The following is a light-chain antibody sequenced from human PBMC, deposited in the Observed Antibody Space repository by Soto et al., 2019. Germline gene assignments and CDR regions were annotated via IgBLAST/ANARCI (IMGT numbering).Light chain of an antibody. J-gene: IGKJ2*01. CDR1: QSVSSSY. V-gene: IGKV3-20*01. CDR3: QQYGSSPYT. CDR2: RAS. Sequence: EIVLTQSPGTLSLSPGERATLSCRASQSVSSSYLAWYQQKPGQAPKVLIYRASSRATGIPDRFSGSGSGTDFTLTISRLEPEDFAVYYCQQYGSSPYTFGLGAKVDI.